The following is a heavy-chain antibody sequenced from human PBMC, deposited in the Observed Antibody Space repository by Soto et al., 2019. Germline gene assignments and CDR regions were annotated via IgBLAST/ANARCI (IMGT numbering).Heavy chain of an antibody. J-gene: IGHJ4*02. D-gene: IGHD1-1*01. CDR1: GFTFSSYA. Sequence: QVQLVESGGGVVQPGRSLRLSCAASGFTFSSYAMHWVRQAPGKGLEWVAVISYDGSNKYYADSVKGRFNISRDNSKNTLYLQMNSLRAEDTAVCYCARDSLLRNWILDYWGQGTLVTVSS. CDR3: ARDSLLRNWILDY. CDR2: ISYDGSNK. V-gene: IGHV3-30-3*01.